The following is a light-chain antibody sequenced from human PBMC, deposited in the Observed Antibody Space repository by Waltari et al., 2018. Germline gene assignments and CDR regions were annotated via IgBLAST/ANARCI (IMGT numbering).Light chain of an antibody. Sequence: DVVMTQSPLSLPITPGQPASISCRSSQSLVHSNGNTYLSWYQQKPGQPPRRLIYEVSNQASGVPDRFSGSGAGTDFTLKISRVEAEDVGVYYCGQGTHLPYSFGQGTKVEIK. CDR3: GQGTHLPYS. CDR2: EVS. V-gene: IGKV2-30*02. CDR1: QSLVHSNGNTY. J-gene: IGKJ2*03.